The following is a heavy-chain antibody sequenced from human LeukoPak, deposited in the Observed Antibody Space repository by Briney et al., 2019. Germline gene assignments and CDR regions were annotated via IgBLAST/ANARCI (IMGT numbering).Heavy chain of an antibody. J-gene: IGHJ4*02. CDR1: GGTSRNYA. D-gene: IGHD6-13*01. CDR3: ARAYSSSWIDY. CDR2: IIPIFGAA. Sequence: SVKVSCKTSGGTSRNYAISWVRQAPGQGLEWMGGIIPIFGAANYAQKFQDRVTISADKSTSTAYMELSSLRSEDTAVYYCARAYSSSWIDYWGQGTLVTVSS. V-gene: IGHV1-69*06.